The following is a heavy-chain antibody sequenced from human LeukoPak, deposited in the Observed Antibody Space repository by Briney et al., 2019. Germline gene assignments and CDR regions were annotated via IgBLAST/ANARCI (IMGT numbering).Heavy chain of an antibody. Sequence: SQTLSHTCTVSGGSISSGSYYWSWIRQPAGKGQEWIGRIYTSGSTNYNPSLKSRVTISVDTSKNQFSLKLSSVTAADTAVYYCARDPIVVVITGGAFDIWGQGTMVTVSS. CDR2: IYTSGST. D-gene: IGHD3-22*01. CDR1: GGSISSGSYY. J-gene: IGHJ3*02. V-gene: IGHV4-61*02. CDR3: ARDPIVVVITGGAFDI.